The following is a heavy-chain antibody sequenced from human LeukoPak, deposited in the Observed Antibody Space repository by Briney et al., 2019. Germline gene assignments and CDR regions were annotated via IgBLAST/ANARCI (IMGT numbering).Heavy chain of an antibody. CDR1: GGSIDSTNW. D-gene: IGHD3-16*02. Sequence: PSETLTLTCDVSGGSIDSTNWWNWVRQPPGKGLEWIGEIHHDGRINYNPSLKSRVTLSVDKSKNQFSLRLNSVTAADTAMYYCARSHDHLWGNYPDYWGQGTLVTVSS. V-gene: IGHV4/OR15-8*01. J-gene: IGHJ4*02. CDR2: IHHDGRI. CDR3: ARSHDHLWGNYPDY.